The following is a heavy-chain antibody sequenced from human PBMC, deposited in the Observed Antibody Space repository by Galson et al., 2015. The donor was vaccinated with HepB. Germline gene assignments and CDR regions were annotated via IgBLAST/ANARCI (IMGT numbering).Heavy chain of an antibody. CDR3: ASSDQSIEDY. Sequence: SLRLSCAASGFTVSSNYMSWVRQAPGKGLEWVSVIYSGGSTYYADSVKGRFTTSRDNSKNTLYLQMNSLRAEDTAVYYCASSDQSIEDYWGQGTLVTVSS. CDR1: GFTVSSNY. J-gene: IGHJ4*02. V-gene: IGHV3-53*01. D-gene: IGHD3-10*01. CDR2: IYSGGST.